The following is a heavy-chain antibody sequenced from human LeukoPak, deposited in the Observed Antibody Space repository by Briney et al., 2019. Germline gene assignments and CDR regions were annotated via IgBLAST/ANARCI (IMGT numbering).Heavy chain of an antibody. Sequence: KTSETLSLTCTVSGGSISSYYWSWIRQPPGKGLEWVGYIYYSGTTKYNPSLKSRVTISVDTSKNQFSLKLSSVTAADTAVYYCARGVYIAAAQYGYWGQGTLVTVSS. CDR3: ARGVYIAAAQYGY. J-gene: IGHJ4*02. CDR2: IYYSGTT. V-gene: IGHV4-59*01. CDR1: GGSISSYY. D-gene: IGHD6-13*01.